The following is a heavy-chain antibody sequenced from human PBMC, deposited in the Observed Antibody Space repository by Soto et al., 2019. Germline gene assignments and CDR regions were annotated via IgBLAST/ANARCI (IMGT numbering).Heavy chain of an antibody. J-gene: IGHJ5*02. CDR2: MNPGSGDT. V-gene: IGHV1-8*02. CDR1: CYTFISYG. D-gene: IGHD3-16*01. Sequence: ASVKASCKASCYTFISYGLCWVRQSTGQGLEWMGWMNPGSGDTGYEQKFQGRVTMTRDISTGTAYVELSSLSYEDTATYYCARMATFGYLNWFDPWGQGTLVTVPQ. CDR3: ARMATFGYLNWFDP.